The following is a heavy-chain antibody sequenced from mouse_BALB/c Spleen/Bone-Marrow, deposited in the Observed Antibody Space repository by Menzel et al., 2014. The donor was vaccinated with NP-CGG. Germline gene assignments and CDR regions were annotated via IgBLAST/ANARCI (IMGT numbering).Heavy chain of an antibody. CDR1: GYTFTSYC. J-gene: IGHJ4*01. CDR3: SGSCVSTDYYAMDS. Sequence: QVQLQQPGPELVRPGASVKMSCKASGYTFTSYCMHWVKQSPRQGLEWIGMIDPSTSETRLNQKFKDEATLNVDKSSNTVCMQLSKLTSEVAAVYYFSGSCVSTDYYAMDSWGQGTSVTVS. D-gene: IGHD5-1*01. V-gene: IGHV1S127*01. CDR2: IDPSTSET.